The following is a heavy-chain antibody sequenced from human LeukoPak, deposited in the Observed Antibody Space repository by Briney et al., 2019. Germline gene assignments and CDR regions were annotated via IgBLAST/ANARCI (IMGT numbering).Heavy chain of an antibody. CDR2: IYYSGST. CDR1: GGSISSSSYY. CDR3: ARGRGYSSSSGDYYYYYMDV. J-gene: IGHJ6*03. V-gene: IGHV4-39*07. D-gene: IGHD6-6*01. Sequence: SETLSLTCTVSGGSISSSSYYWGWIRQPPGKGLEWIGSIYYSGSTNYNPSLKSRVTISVDTSKNQFSLKLSSVTAADTAVYYCARGRGYSSSSGDYYYYYMDVWGKGTTVTVSS.